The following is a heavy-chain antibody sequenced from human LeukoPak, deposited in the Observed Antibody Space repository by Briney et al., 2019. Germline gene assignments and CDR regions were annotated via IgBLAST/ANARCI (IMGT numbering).Heavy chain of an antibody. D-gene: IGHD3-10*01. V-gene: IGHV4-4*09. Sequence: PSETLSLTCTVSGGSISSYYWSWIRQPPGKGLEWIGYIYTSGSTNYNPSLKSRVTISVDTSKNQFSLKLSSVTAADTAVYYCARSRARWFDPWGQGTLVTVSS. J-gene: IGHJ5*02. CDR2: IYTSGST. CDR1: GGSISSYY. CDR3: ARSRARWFDP.